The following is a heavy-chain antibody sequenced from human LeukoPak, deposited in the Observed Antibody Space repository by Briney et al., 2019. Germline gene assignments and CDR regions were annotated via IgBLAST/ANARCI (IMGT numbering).Heavy chain of an antibody. CDR1: GFTFDDYA. D-gene: IGHD3-10*01. CDR3: ARSRSGGY. J-gene: IGHJ4*02. Sequence: PGGSLRLSCAASGFTFDDYAMHWVRQAPGKGLEWVSGISWNSGSIGYADSVKGRFTISRDNAKNSLYLQMNSLRAEDTAVYYCARSRSGGYWGQGTLVTVSS. CDR2: ISWNSGSI. V-gene: IGHV3-9*01.